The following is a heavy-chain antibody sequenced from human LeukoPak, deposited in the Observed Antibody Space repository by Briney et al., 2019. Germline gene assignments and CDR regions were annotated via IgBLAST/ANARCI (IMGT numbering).Heavy chain of an antibody. J-gene: IGHJ4*02. D-gene: IGHD4-17*01. CDR2: ISTGGGT. V-gene: IGHV3-66*01. CDR3: ARGGITDYGDYSSFDY. Sequence: GGSLRLSCVASGFTVSNYYMSWVRQAPGKGLERVSVISTGGGTSYTDSVKGRFTFSRDNSKNTLFLQMNSLRAEDTAVYYCARGGITDYGDYSSFDYWGQGTLLTVSS. CDR1: GFTVSNYY.